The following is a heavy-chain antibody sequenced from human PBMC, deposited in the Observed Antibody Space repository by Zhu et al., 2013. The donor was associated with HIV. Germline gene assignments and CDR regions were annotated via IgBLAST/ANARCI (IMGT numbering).Heavy chain of an antibody. D-gene: IGHD2-15*01. CDR1: GYTFTGYY. CDR3: ARENTDSSYSFDS. Sequence: QVQLVQSGADVKKPGASVKVSCKASGYTFTGYYLHWVRQAPGQGLEWMGWINPNTGGTNFAQKFQGRVTMTRDTSISTAYMEISRLKSDDTAVYFCARENTDSSYSFDSWGQGTLVTVSS. J-gene: IGHJ4*02. CDR2: INPNTGGT. V-gene: IGHV1-2*02.